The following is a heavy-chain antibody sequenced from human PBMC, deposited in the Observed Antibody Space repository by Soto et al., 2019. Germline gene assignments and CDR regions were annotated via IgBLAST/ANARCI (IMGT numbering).Heavy chain of an antibody. CDR3: VRHDSSSELDY. D-gene: IGHD6-6*01. J-gene: IGHJ4*02. CDR2: IYYSGST. V-gene: IGHV4-39*01. Sequence: SETLSLTCTFSGGSISSSSYYWGWIRQPPGKGLEWIGSIYYSGSTYYNPSLKSRVTISVDTSKNQFSLKLSSVSAADTAVYYCVRHDSSSELDYWGQGTLVTVSS. CDR1: GGSISSSSYY.